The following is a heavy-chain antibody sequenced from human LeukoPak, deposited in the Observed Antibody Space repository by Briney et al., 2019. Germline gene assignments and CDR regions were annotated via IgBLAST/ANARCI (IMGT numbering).Heavy chain of an antibody. CDR3: ARSPIAATRIGAVYYMDV. CDR2: IYYSGST. J-gene: IGHJ6*03. V-gene: IGHV4-59*12. Sequence: PSETLSLTCTVSGGSISSYYWSWIRQPPGKGLEWIGYIYYSGSTNYNPSLKSRVTISVDTSKNQFSLKLSSVTAADTAVYYCARSPIAATRIGAVYYMDVWGKGTTVTISS. D-gene: IGHD6-13*01. CDR1: GGSISSYY.